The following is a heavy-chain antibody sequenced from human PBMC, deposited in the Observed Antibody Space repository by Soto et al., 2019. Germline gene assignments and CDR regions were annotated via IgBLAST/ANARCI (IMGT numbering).Heavy chain of an antibody. CDR3: ARDRSGYCSGGSCYSDYYYGMDV. Sequence: QVQLVQSGAEVKKPGSSVKVSCKASGGTFSSYAISWVRQAPGQGLEWMGGIIPIFGTANYAQKFQGRVTITAGESTSTAYMELSSLRSEDTAVYYCARDRSGYCSGGSCYSDYYYGMDVWGQGTTVTVSS. D-gene: IGHD2-15*01. J-gene: IGHJ6*02. CDR1: GGTFSSYA. V-gene: IGHV1-69*01. CDR2: IIPIFGTA.